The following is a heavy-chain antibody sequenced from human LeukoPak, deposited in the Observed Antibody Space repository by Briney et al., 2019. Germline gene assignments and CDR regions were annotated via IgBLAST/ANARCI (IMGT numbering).Heavy chain of an antibody. J-gene: IGHJ4*02. V-gene: IGHV3-33*06. CDR3: AKDGNAFDY. Sequence: AGGSLRLSCAASGFTFSSYGMHWVRQAPGKGLEWVAVIWYDGSNKYYADSVKGRFTISRDNSKNTLYLHMNSLRAEDTAVYYCAKDGNAFDYWGQGTLVTVSS. D-gene: IGHD4-23*01. CDR1: GFTFSSYG. CDR2: IWYDGSNK.